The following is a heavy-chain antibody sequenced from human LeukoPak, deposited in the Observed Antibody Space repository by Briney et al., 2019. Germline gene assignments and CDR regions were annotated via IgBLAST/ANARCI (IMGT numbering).Heavy chain of an antibody. CDR2: TYYSGST. D-gene: IGHD3-10*01. CDR3: ARAGYYGSGSYRTFDS. V-gene: IGHV4-31*03. CDR1: GGSISSGGFY. Sequence: SQTLSLTCTVSGGSISSGGFYWSWMRQHPEKGLEWIGYTYYSGSTYYNPSLKSRLTISVDTSKNQFSLKMSSVTAADTAVYYCARAGYYGSGSYRTFDSWGQGTLVTVSS. J-gene: IGHJ4*02.